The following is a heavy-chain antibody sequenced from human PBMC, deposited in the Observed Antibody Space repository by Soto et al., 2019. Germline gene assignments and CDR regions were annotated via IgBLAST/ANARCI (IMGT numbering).Heavy chain of an antibody. D-gene: IGHD3-3*01. J-gene: IGHJ4*02. CDR3: ARDRAGSGGDFWSGAQEYFDY. CDR1: GDSVSSNSAA. CDR2: TYYRSKWYN. Sequence: SQTLSLTCAISGDSVSSNSAAWNWIRQSPSRGLEWLGRTYYRSKWYNDYAVSVKSRITINPDTSKNQFSLQLNSVTPEDTAVYYCARDRAGSGGDFWSGAQEYFDYWGQGTLVSVSS. V-gene: IGHV6-1*01.